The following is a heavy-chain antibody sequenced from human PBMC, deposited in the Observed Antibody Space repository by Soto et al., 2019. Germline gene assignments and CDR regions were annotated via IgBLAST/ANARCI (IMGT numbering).Heavy chain of an antibody. D-gene: IGHD4-17*01. J-gene: IGHJ6*03. CDR1: GFTFSSYW. Sequence: GGSLRLSCAASGFTFSSYWMSWVRQAPGKGLEWVANIKQDGSEKYYVDSVKGRFTISRDNAKNSLYLQMNSLRAEETAVYYCARGNKPPAEIYGDYRYYYYMDVWGKGTTVTVSS. CDR3: ARGNKPPAEIYGDYRYYYYMDV. V-gene: IGHV3-7*01. CDR2: IKQDGSEK.